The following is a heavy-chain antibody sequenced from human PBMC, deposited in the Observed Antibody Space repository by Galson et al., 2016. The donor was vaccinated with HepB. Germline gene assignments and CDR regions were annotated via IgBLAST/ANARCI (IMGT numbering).Heavy chain of an antibody. V-gene: IGHV4-39*01. CDR1: GGPIISGSHY. J-gene: IGHJ4*02. CDR3: ARQWYCPSGDCHDFDF. D-gene: IGHD2-8*01. Sequence: SETLSLTCSVSGGPIISGSHYWGWIRQPPGKGLEWIGSIYYNGNTYHSPSLKSRVTISAETSKNQFSLRLRSVTAADTAVYYCARQWYCPSGDCHDFDFWGQGTLVTVSS. CDR2: IYYNGNT.